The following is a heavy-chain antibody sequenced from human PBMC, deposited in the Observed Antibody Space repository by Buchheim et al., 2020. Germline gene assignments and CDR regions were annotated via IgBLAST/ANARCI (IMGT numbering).Heavy chain of an antibody. Sequence: QVQLVESGGGVVQPGRSLRLSCAASGFTFSSYAMHWVRQAPGKGLEWVAVISYDGSNKYYADSVKGRFTISRDNSKNTLYLQMNSLRAEDTAVYYCARGHSNSPNAYFDYWGQGTL. CDR2: ISYDGSNK. CDR1: GFTFSSYA. CDR3: ARGHSNSPNAYFDY. V-gene: IGHV3-30*04. D-gene: IGHD6-6*01. J-gene: IGHJ4*02.